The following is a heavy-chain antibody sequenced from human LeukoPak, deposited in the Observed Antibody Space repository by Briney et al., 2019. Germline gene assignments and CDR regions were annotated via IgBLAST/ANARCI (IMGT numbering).Heavy chain of an antibody. Sequence: GGSLRLSCAASGFTFSTYGMHWVRQAPGKGLEWVAFIRYDGSDKYYADSVKGRFTISRDNSKNTLYLQMNSLRAEDTAVYYCAKLSDILSGYLSSYFDYWGQGTLVTVSS. CDR3: AKLSDILSGYLSSYFDY. CDR1: GFTFSTYG. CDR2: IRYDGSDK. V-gene: IGHV3-30*02. D-gene: IGHD3-9*01. J-gene: IGHJ4*02.